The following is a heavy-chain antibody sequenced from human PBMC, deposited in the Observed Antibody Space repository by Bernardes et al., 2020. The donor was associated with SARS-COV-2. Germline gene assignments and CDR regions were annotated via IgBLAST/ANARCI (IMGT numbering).Heavy chain of an antibody. CDR2: MDPAGGRI. CDR3: IKDFTGEEDY. V-gene: IGHV3-74*01. J-gene: IGHJ4*02. CDR1: EFTLRTYC. Sequence: GGSLRLSCADSEFTLRTYCVHGVRQVPGKGLVWVSRMDPAGGRIDYADSVRGRFSISRDNDENTVSLQMNSLRAEDTAVYYCIKDFTGEEDYWGQETLVSVSS.